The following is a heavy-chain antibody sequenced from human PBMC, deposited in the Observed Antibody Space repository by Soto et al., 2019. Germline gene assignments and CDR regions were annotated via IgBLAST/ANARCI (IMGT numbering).Heavy chain of an antibody. J-gene: IGHJ4*02. D-gene: IGHD1-26*01. V-gene: IGHV1-69*01. CDR3: ARDGGRHSGGIDY. CDR2: IIPIFGTA. Sequence: QVQLVQSGAEVKKPGSSVKVSCTASGGTFSSYSINWVRQAPGQGLEWMGEIIPIFGTANYAQKFQGRVTITADESTSTAYMELSSLISEDTDVYYCARDGGRHSGGIDYWGQGTLDTVSS. CDR1: GGTFSSYS.